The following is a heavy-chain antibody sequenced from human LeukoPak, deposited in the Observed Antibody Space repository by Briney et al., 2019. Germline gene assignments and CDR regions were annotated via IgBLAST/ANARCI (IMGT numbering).Heavy chain of an antibody. CDR2: IKYDGNEE. Sequence: GGSLRLSCAASGFTLSDYYMSWMRQAPGKGLEWVANIKYDGNEEYYVDSVKGRFTISRDNAKNSLYLQLNSLRVEDTAVYYCKSGGAAPGSFDNWGQGTLVTVSP. J-gene: IGHJ4*02. V-gene: IGHV3-7*01. CDR3: KSGGAAPGSFDN. D-gene: IGHD4-23*01. CDR1: GFTLSDYY.